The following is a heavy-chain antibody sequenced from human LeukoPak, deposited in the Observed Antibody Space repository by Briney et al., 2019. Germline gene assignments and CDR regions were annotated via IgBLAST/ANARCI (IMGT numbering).Heavy chain of an antibody. CDR3: ARDLPDY. CDR2: KNRDGSEK. Sequence: PGGCLRLTCAGSGFTFSSYWMSWVRQAPGKGLEWVANKNRDGSEKYYVDSVKGRFTISRDNAKNSLYLQMNSLRAEDTAVYYCARDLPDYWGQGTLVTVSS. V-gene: IGHV3-7*01. J-gene: IGHJ4*02. CDR1: GFTFSSYW.